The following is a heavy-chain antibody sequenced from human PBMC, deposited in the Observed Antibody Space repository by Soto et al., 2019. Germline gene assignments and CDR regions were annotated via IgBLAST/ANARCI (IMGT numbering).Heavy chain of an antibody. V-gene: IGHV4-61*08. CDR3: ARRWGGTFDF. CDR1: GGSISSGGYY. Sequence: PSETLSLTCTVSGGSISSGGYYWSWIRQHPGKGLEWIGYIFYSGSTNYNPSLKSRVTISVDTSKNQFSLKLNSVSAADTAVYYCARRWGGTFDFWGRGTMVTVSS. D-gene: IGHD3-10*01. J-gene: IGHJ3*01. CDR2: IFYSGST.